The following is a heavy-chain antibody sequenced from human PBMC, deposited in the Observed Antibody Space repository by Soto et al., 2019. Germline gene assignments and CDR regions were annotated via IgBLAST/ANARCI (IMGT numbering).Heavy chain of an antibody. Sequence: PSQTLSLTCVISGDSVSSNIFTWNWIRQSPARGLEWLGRTYYRSKWFNDYAPSVKSRITLNPDTSKNHFSLQLESVTPDDTALYDGARCRYNYGCDDWGQGTPVTVSS. CDR3: ARCRYNYGCDD. CDR1: GDSVSSNIFT. V-gene: IGHV6-1*01. J-gene: IGHJ4*02. D-gene: IGHD1-1*01. CDR2: TYYRSKWFN.